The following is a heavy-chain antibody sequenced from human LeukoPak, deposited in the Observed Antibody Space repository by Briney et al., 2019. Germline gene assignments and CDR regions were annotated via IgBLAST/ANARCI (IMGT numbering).Heavy chain of an antibody. V-gene: IGHV1-2*02. CDR3: ARNYDFWSGYPERYYYYMDV. D-gene: IGHD3-3*01. J-gene: IGHJ6*03. CDR1: GYTFTGYY. CDR2: INPNSGGT. Sequence: ASVKVSCKASGYTFTGYYMHWVRQAPGQGLEWMGWINPNSGGTNYAQKFQGRVTMTRDTSTSTAYMELSRLRSDDTAVYYCARNYDFWSGYPERYYYYMDVWGKGTTVTVSS.